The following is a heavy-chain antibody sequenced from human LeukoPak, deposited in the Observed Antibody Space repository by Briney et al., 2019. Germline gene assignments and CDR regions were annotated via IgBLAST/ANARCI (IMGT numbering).Heavy chain of an antibody. J-gene: IGHJ6*02. V-gene: IGHV1-8*02. CDR1: GGTFSSYA. CDR3: ASDSGYCSSTSCYGMDV. CDR2: MNPNSGNT. Sequence: VASVKVSCKASGGTFSSYAINWVRQATGQGLEWMGWMNPNSGNTGYAQKFQGGVTMTRNTSISTAYMELSSLRSEDTAVYYCASDSGYCSSTSCYGMDVWGQGTTVTVSS. D-gene: IGHD2-2*01.